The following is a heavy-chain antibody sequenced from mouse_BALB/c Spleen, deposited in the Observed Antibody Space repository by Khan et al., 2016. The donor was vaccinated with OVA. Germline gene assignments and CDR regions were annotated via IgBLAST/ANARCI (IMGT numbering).Heavy chain of an antibody. CDR1: GYTFSGYW. V-gene: IGHV1-9*01. J-gene: IGHJ2*01. D-gene: IGHD1-1*01. CDR2: ILPGSGSR. CDR3: ARVNYGSRDYFDY. Sequence: QVQLKQSGAELMKPGASVKISCKATGYTFSGYWLEWVKQRPGHGLEWIGEILPGSGSRNYNENFKGKATFTADISSKTTYMQLSSLTSEDSAVYYCARVNYGSRDYFDYWGQGTTLTVSS.